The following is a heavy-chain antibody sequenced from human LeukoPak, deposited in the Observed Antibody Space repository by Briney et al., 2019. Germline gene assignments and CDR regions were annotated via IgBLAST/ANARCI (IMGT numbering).Heavy chain of an antibody. CDR2: IKQVANDK. D-gene: IGHD3-10*01. CDR1: GFTFSSYW. Sequence: GGALRLSCAAAGFTFSSYWMRWGRQAPGKGVEGVANIKQVANDKYYLDSVNCPFSISGDNANTSLYLQMNSLRAKDTAVYYCASDREYYYGSGSFDYWGQGTLVTVSS. J-gene: IGHJ4*02. V-gene: IGHV3-7*04. CDR3: ASDREYYYGSGSFDY.